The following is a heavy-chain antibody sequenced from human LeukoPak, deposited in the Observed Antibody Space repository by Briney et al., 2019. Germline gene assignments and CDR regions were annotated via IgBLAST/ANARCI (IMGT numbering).Heavy chain of an antibody. Sequence: GGSLRLSCAASGFTFSSYAMHWVRQAPGKGLEWEAVISYDGSNKYYADSVKGRFTISRDNSKNTLYLQMNSLRAEDTAVYYCAREDSSGYYPCFDYWGQGTLVTVSS. J-gene: IGHJ4*02. CDR3: AREDSSGYYPCFDY. V-gene: IGHV3-30*04. D-gene: IGHD3-22*01. CDR1: GFTFSSYA. CDR2: ISYDGSNK.